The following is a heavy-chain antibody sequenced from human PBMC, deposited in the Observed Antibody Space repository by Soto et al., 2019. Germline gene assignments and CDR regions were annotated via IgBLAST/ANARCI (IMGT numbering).Heavy chain of an antibody. V-gene: IGHV1-69*12. CDR3: ARGHEFGGNSEAFEV. CDR1: GGSFSREA. Sequence: QVQLVQSGAEVKKPGSSVKVSCKASGGSFSREAINWVRQAPGQGPEWMGGILPFFGTADYAQKFQGSVTITAAVPTTTAYIALSRLTFEDTAVYNGARGHEFGGNSEAFEVWGQGTMVTVSS. J-gene: IGHJ3*01. D-gene: IGHD2-15*01. CDR2: ILPFFGTA.